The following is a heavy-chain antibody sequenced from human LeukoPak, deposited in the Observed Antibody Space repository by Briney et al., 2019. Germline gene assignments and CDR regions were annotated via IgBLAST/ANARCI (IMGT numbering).Heavy chain of an antibody. Sequence: PGGSLGLSCAASGFTFSTYGMHWVRQAPGKGLEWVTFIHYDGSNKYYADSVKGRFTISRDNSKNTLYLQMNSLRAEDTAVYYCARTLIEYSVSSCYFDYWGQGTLVTVSS. CDR1: GFTFSTYG. CDR2: IHYDGSNK. J-gene: IGHJ4*02. CDR3: ARTLIEYSVSSCYFDY. V-gene: IGHV3-30*02. D-gene: IGHD6-6*01.